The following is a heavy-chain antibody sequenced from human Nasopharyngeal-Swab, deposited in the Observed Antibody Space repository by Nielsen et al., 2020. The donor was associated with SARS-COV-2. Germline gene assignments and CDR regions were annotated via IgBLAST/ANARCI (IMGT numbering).Heavy chain of an antibody. Sequence: LSLTCAASGFTFSSYGMHWVRQAPGKGLEWVAVISYDGSNKYYADSVKGRFTISRDNSKNTLYLQMNSLRDEDTAVYYCANGAGVPNWFDPWGQGTLVTVSS. CDR2: ISYDGSNK. J-gene: IGHJ5*02. D-gene: IGHD3-10*01. V-gene: IGHV3-30*18. CDR3: ANGAGVPNWFDP. CDR1: GFTFSSYG.